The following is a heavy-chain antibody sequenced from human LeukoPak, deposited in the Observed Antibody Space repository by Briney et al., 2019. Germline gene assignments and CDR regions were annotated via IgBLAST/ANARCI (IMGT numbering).Heavy chain of an antibody. V-gene: IGHV3-48*01. CDR3: ARCGYSYYYLLADYDYYMDV. CDR1: GFTFSSYS. J-gene: IGHJ6*03. D-gene: IGHD5-18*01. Sequence: GGSLRLSCAASGFTFSSYSMNWVRQAPGKGLEWVSYISSSSSTIYYADSVKGRFTISRDNAKNSLYLQMNSLRAEDTAVYYCARCGYSYYYLLADYDYYMDVWGKGTTVTVSS. CDR2: ISSSSSTI.